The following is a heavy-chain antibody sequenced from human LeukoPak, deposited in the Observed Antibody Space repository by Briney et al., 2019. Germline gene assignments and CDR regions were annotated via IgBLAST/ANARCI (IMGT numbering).Heavy chain of an antibody. CDR2: ISAYNGNT. J-gene: IGHJ4*02. Sequence: ASVKVSCKASGYTFTSYGISWVRQAPGQGLEWMGWISAYNGNTNYAQKLQGRVTMTTDTSTSTACMELRSLRSDDTAVYYCARGTGTREWLLSYYFDYWGQGTLVTVSS. V-gene: IGHV1-18*01. D-gene: IGHD3-3*01. CDR1: GYTFTSYG. CDR3: ARGTGTREWLLSYYFDY.